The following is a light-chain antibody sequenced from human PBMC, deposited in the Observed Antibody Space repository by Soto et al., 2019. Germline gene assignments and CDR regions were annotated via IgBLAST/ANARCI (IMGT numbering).Light chain of an antibody. V-gene: IGKV3-15*01. CDR3: HQYNNWPPWT. CDR2: GAS. J-gene: IGKJ1*01. Sequence: EIVMTQSPATLSVSPGERATLSCRASQSVSSNLAWYQQKPGQAPRLLIYGASTRATGITARFSGSGSGTAFTLTISSLQSEDYAVYYCHQYNNWPPWTFGQGTKVEIK. CDR1: QSVSSN.